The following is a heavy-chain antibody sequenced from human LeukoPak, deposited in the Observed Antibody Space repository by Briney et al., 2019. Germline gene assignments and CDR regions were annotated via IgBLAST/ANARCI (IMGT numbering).Heavy chain of an antibody. D-gene: IGHD6-6*01. CDR3: ARGLVGICHSLPKPYFDY. V-gene: IGHV4-61*02. J-gene: IGHJ4*02. CDR1: GGSISSGGYY. CDR2: IYTSGST. Sequence: SETLSLTCTVSGGSISSGGYYWSWIRQPAGKGLEWIGRIYTSGSTNYNPSLKSRVTISVDTSKNQFSLKLSSVTAADTAVYYCARGLVGICHSLPKPYFDYWGQGTLVTVS.